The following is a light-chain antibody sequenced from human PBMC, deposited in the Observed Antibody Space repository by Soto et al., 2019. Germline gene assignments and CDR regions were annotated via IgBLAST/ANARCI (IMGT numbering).Light chain of an antibody. V-gene: IGLV1-44*01. Sequence: QSVLTQPPSASGTPEERVTISCSGSSSNIGSKTVNWYQQLPGTAPKLLIYSDYQRPSGVPDRFSGSKSGTSASLAITGLQSEDEADYYCAAWDGSLNGWVFGGGTQLSVL. CDR1: SSNIGSKT. CDR2: SDY. CDR3: AAWDGSLNGWV. J-gene: IGLJ3*02.